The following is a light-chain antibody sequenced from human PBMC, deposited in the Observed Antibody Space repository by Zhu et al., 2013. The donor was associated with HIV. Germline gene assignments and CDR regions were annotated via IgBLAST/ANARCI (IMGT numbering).Light chain of an antibody. V-gene: IGKV3-15*01. CDR2: GAA. J-gene: IGKJ1*01. Sequence: EIVMTQSPATLSVSPGERATLSCRASQSVSSNLAWYQQKPGQAPRLLIYGAATRATAIPARFSGSGSGTDFTLTINSLQSEDFAVYYCQQYNNWPGTFGQGTKVEIK. CDR1: QSVSSN. CDR3: QQYNNWPGT.